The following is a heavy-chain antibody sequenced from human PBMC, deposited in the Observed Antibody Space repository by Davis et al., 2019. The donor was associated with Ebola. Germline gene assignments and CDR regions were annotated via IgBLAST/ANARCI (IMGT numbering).Heavy chain of an antibody. J-gene: IGHJ5*02. Sequence: MPSETLSLTCAVSGGSISSGGYYWSWIRQPPGKGLEWIGEINHSGSTNYNPSLKSRVTISVDTSKNQFSLKLSSVTAADTAVYYCARGRGYNWFDPWGQGTLVTVSS. CDR3: ARGRGYNWFDP. CDR1: GGSISSGGYY. V-gene: IGHV4-34*01. CDR2: INHSGST.